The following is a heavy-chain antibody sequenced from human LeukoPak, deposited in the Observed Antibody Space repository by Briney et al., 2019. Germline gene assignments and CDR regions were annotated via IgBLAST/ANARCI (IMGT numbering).Heavy chain of an antibody. D-gene: IGHD3-10*01. Sequence: GGSLRLSCAASGFTFSSYAMSWVRQAPGKGLEWVSAISGSGGSTYYADSVKGRFTISRDNSKNTLYLQMNSLRAEDTAVYYCAKDLKGYYGSGSYPHWGQGTLVTVSS. CDR3: AKDLKGYYGSGSYPH. V-gene: IGHV3-23*01. CDR1: GFTFSSYA. CDR2: ISGSGGST. J-gene: IGHJ4*02.